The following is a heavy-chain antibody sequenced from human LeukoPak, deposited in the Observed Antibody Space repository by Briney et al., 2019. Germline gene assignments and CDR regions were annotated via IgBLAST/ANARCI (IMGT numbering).Heavy chain of an antibody. V-gene: IGHV4-59*01. CDR2: IYYSGSS. Sequence: SETLSLTCNVSGGSISGYHWSWIRQPPEKGLEWLGYIYYSGSSNYNPSLKSRVTMSADTSKNQFSLKLSSVTAADTAEYYCARVPRSYYYYYYMDVWGKGTTVTVSS. CDR1: GGSISGYH. J-gene: IGHJ6*03. CDR3: ARVPRSYYYYYYMDV.